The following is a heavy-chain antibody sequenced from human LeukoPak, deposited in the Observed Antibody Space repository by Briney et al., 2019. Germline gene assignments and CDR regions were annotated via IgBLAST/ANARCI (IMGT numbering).Heavy chain of an antibody. CDR3: ARARAGYIFDY. D-gene: IGHD5-24*01. CDR1: EFSFNSYW. J-gene: IGHJ4*02. CDR2: INSDGSST. Sequence: GGSLRLSCAASEFSFNSYWMHWVRQAPGKGLVWVSRINSDGSSTTYADSVKGRFTISRDNAKNTLYLQMNSLRVEDTAVYFCARARAGYIFDYWGQGTLVTVSS. V-gene: IGHV3-74*01.